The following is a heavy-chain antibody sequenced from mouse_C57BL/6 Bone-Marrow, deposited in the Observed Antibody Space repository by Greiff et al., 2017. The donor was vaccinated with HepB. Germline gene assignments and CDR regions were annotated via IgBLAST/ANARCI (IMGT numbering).Heavy chain of an antibody. J-gene: IGHJ4*01. CDR3: AKNRYGYGNYLYAMDD. V-gene: IGHV2-4*01. Sequence: QVQLQQSGPGLVQPSQCLSITCTVSGFSFTSYGVHWVRQPPGKGLEWLGVIWSGGSTDYNAAFISRLSTSKDNSESQVFFKMNSQHADDTAIYYGAKNRYGYGNYLYAMDDWGQGTSVTVSS. CDR1: GFSFTSYG. D-gene: IGHD2-1*01. CDR2: IWSGGST.